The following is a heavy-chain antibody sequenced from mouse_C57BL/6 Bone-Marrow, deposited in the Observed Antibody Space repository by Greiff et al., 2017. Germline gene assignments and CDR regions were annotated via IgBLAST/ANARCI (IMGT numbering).Heavy chain of an antibody. J-gene: IGHJ2*01. V-gene: IGHV14-4*01. Sequence: EVQLQQSGAELVRPGASVKLSCTASGFNIKDDYMHWVKQRPEQGLEWIGWIDPENGDTEYAPKFKGKATITADTSSNTAYLQLSMLTSEDTSVYYCTTDYYGSSDYWGQGTTLTVTA. CDR1: GFNIKDDY. CDR3: TTDYYGSSDY. CDR2: IDPENGDT. D-gene: IGHD1-1*01.